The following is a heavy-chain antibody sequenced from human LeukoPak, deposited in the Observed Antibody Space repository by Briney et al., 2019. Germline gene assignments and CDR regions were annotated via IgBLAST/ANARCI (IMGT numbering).Heavy chain of an antibody. CDR2: ISSSGSTI. D-gene: IGHD6-6*01. CDR3: ASPYSSSSDY. Sequence: GGSLRLSCAASGFTFSSYEMNWVRQAPGKGLEWVSYISSSGSTIYYADSVKGRFTISRDNAKNSLYLQMNSLRAEDTAVYYCASPYSSSSDYWGQGTLVTVSS. CDR1: GFTFSSYE. J-gene: IGHJ4*02. V-gene: IGHV3-48*03.